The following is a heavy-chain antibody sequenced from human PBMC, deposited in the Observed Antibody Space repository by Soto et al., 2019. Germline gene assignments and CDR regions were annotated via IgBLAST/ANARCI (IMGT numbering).Heavy chain of an antibody. Sequence: QVQLVESGGGVVQPGRSLRLSCAASGFTFSSYAMHWVRQAPGKGLEWVAVMSYDGSNKFCADSVKGRFTISRDNSKNTLYLQMNSLRTEDTAVYYCARPLWRDDYNWGYFDLWGRGTLVTVSS. CDR3: ARPLWRDDYNWGYFDL. CDR2: MSYDGSNK. D-gene: IGHD4-4*01. J-gene: IGHJ2*01. V-gene: IGHV3-30-3*01. CDR1: GFTFSSYA.